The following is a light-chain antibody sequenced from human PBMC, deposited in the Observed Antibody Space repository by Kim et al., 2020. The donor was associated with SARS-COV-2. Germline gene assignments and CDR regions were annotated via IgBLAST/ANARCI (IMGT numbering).Light chain of an antibody. V-gene: IGKV3D-7*01. Sequence: PGERVTLSCRASQSVSSSYLTWYQQKPGQAPRLLIYGASTRATGIPARFSGSGSGTDFTLTISSLQPEDFAVYYCQQDYNLPPTFGGGTKVDI. CDR3: QQDYNLPPT. CDR2: GAS. J-gene: IGKJ4*01. CDR1: QSVSSSY.